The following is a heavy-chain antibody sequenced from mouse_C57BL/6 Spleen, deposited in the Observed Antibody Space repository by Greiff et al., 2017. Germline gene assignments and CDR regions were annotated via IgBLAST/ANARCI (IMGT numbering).Heavy chain of an antibody. CDR1: GYTFTSYW. J-gene: IGHJ2*01. V-gene: IGHV1-61*01. D-gene: IGHD2-1*01. CDR3: ARSRAFYYGNLFDY. CDR2: IYPSDSET. Sequence: QVQLQQPGAELVRPGSSVKLSCKASGYTFTSYWMAWVKQRPGQGLEWIGNIYPSDSETHYNQKFKDKATLTVDKSSSTAYMQLSSLTSEDSAVYYCARSRAFYYGNLFDYWGQGTTLTVSS.